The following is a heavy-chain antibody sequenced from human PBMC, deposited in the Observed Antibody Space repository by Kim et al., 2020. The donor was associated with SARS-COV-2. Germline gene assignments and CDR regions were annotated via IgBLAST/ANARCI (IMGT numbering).Heavy chain of an antibody. J-gene: IGHJ4*02. V-gene: IGHV3-30*02. CDR3: AKDASGSSSWYSFDY. D-gene: IGHD6-13*01. Sequence: DYVKGRFTIARDNSKNTLYLQMNSLTAEDTAVYYCAKDASGSSSWYSFDYWGQGTLVTVSS.